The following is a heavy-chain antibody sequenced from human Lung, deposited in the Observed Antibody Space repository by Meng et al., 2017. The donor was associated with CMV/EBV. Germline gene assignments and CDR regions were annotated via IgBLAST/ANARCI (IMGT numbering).Heavy chain of an antibody. CDR1: GFTFSRYS. CDR2: ISSESRTI. Sequence: GGSLRLSCAASGFTFSRYSLNWVRQAPGKGLEWLSYISSESRTIHYADSVKGRFTISRDSAQNSLYLEMNSLRAEDTAVYYCARDATHDLASFDAFDLWGQETMLTVSS. D-gene: IGHD1-1*01. J-gene: IGHJ3*01. CDR3: ARDATHDLASFDAFDL. V-gene: IGHV3-48*04.